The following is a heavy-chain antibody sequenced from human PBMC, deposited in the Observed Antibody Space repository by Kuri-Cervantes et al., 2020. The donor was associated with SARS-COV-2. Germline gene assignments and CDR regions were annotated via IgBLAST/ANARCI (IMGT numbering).Heavy chain of an antibody. V-gene: IGHV3-23*01. CDR3: AKSPKTGITIFGVVINYYYMDV. CDR1: GFTLSSYA. CDR2: ISGSGGST. J-gene: IGHJ6*03. Sequence: GESLKISCAASGFTLSSYAMSWVRQAPGKGPEWVSAISGSGGSTYYADSVKGRFTISRDNSKNTLCLQMNSLRAEDTAVYYCAKSPKTGITIFGVVINYYYMDVWGKGTTVTVSS. D-gene: IGHD3-3*01.